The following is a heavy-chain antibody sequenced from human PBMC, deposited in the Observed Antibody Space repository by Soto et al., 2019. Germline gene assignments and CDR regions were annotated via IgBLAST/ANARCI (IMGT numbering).Heavy chain of an antibody. Sequence: GASVKVSCKASGYTFTSYGISWVRQAPGQGLEWMGWISAYNGNTNYAQKLQGRVTMTTDTSTSTAYMELRSLRSDDTAVYYCARGGEYDFWSGYYGDYYYYYMDVWGKGTTVTVSS. CDR3: ARGGEYDFWSGYYGDYYYYYMDV. CDR2: ISAYNGNT. V-gene: IGHV1-18*01. CDR1: GYTFTSYG. J-gene: IGHJ6*03. D-gene: IGHD3-3*01.